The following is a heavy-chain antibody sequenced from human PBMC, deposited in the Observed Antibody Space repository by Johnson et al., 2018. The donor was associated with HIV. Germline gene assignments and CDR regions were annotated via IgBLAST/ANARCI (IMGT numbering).Heavy chain of an antibody. D-gene: IGHD5-12*01. V-gene: IGHV3-66*01. CDR3: ASVLGRGYSGYDKNYDAFDI. CDR2: IYSGGST. J-gene: IGHJ3*02. Sequence: VQLVESGGGLVQPGGSLRLSCAASGFTVSSNYMSWVRQAPGKGLEWVSVIYSGGSTYYADSVNGRFTISRDNSKNTLYLQINSLRAEDTAVYYCASVLGRGYSGYDKNYDAFDIWGQGTMVTVSS. CDR1: GFTVSSNY.